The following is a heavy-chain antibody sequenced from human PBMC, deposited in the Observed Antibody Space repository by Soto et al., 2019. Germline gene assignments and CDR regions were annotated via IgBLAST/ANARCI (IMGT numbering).Heavy chain of an antibody. CDR1: GYMFDNYY. CDR2: INPRRGLT. D-gene: IGHD6-19*01. J-gene: IGHJ4*02. Sequence: QVQLVQSGADLKTPGTSVKVSCKASGYMFDNYYIHWVRQTPGQGLQWIGVINPRRGLTTYAQKFHDRASLTRDTSTTTVFMELTSLTSEDTAIYYCARDGVPIAGRSGFFDTWGPGTLVTVSS. V-gene: IGHV1-46*02. CDR3: ARDGVPIAGRSGFFDT.